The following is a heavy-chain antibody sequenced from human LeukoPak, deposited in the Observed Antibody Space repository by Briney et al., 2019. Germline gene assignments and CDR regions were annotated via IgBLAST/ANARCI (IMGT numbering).Heavy chain of an antibody. D-gene: IGHD1-1*01. Sequence: ASVKVSCKTSGYTFTGYYLHWVRQAPGQGLEWMGWISPNTGATKYAQKFQGRVAMTRDTSISIAYMELSRLRSDDTAVYYWARGLYNTYPEDYWGQGTLVTVSS. CDR2: ISPNTGAT. CDR3: ARGLYNTYPEDY. CDR1: GYTFTGYY. J-gene: IGHJ4*02. V-gene: IGHV1-2*02.